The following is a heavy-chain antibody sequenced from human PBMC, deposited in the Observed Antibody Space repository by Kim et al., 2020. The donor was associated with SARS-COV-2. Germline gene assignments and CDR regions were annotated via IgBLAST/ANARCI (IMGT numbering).Heavy chain of an antibody. J-gene: IGHJ4*02. V-gene: IGHV3-30-3*01. CDR1: GFTFSSYA. Sequence: GGSLRLSCAASGFTFSSYAMHWVRQAPGKGLEWVAVISYDGSNKYYADSVKGRFTISRDNSKNTLYLQMNSLRAEDTAVYYCARDTGYSSSWYKWVFDYWGQGTLVTVSS. CDR3: ARDTGYSSSWYKWVFDY. D-gene: IGHD6-13*01. CDR2: ISYDGSNK.